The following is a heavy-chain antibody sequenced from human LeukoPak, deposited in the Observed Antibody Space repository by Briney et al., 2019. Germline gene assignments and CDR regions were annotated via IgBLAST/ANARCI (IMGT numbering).Heavy chain of an antibody. Sequence: SGGSLRFSCAASGFTFDDYAMHWVRQAPGKGLEWVSGISWNSGSIGYADSVKGRFTISRDNAKNSLYLQMNSLRAEDTALYYCAKGGYYDSSGYSPFDYWGQGTLVTVSS. CDR3: AKGGYYDSSGYSPFDY. V-gene: IGHV3-9*01. J-gene: IGHJ4*02. D-gene: IGHD3-22*01. CDR1: GFTFDDYA. CDR2: ISWNSGSI.